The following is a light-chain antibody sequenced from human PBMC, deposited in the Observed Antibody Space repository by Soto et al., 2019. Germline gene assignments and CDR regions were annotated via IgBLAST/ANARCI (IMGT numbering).Light chain of an antibody. CDR1: QNINNW. CDR2: DAS. J-gene: IGKJ1*01. Sequence: GDRVTITCRASQNINNWIAWYQQKPGKAPKFLIYDASTLESGVPSRFSGSGSGTEFTLTFSSLQPEDFATYYCQHYSTVWAFGQGTKVDIK. CDR3: QHYSTVWA. V-gene: IGKV1-5*01.